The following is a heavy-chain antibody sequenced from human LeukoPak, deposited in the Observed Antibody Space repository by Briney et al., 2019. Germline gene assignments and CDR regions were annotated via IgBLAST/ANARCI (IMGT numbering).Heavy chain of an antibody. Sequence: SETLSLTCTVSGGSISSYYWSWIRQPPGKGLEWIGRMSSSGISTYSPSLKSRVTISIDTSRNQFSMNLYSVTDADTAVYYCARGAGPPWFDPWGQGTLVTVSS. CDR2: MSSSGIS. J-gene: IGHJ5*02. CDR3: ARGAGPPWFDP. V-gene: IGHV4-59*08. CDR1: GGSISSYY. D-gene: IGHD6-19*01.